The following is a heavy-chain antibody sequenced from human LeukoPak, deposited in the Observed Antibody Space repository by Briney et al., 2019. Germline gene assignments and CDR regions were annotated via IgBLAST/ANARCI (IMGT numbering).Heavy chain of an antibody. CDR1: GYSISSGYY. CDR3: ARDRLAAFIDY. D-gene: IGHD6-13*01. Sequence: PSETLSLTCTVSGYSISSGYYWGWIRQPPGKGLEWIGYIYYSGSTNYNPSLKSRVTISVDTSKNQFSLKLSSVTAADTAVYYCARDRLAAFIDYWGQGTLVTVSS. V-gene: IGHV4-61*01. J-gene: IGHJ4*02. CDR2: IYYSGST.